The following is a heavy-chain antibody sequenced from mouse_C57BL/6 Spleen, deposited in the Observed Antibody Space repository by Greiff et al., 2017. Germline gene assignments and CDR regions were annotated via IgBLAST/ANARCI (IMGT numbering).Heavy chain of an antibody. Sequence: EVKLEESGGDLVKPGGSLKLSCAASGFTFSSYGMSWVRQTPDKRLEWVATISSGGSYTYYPDSVKGRFTISRDNAKNTLYLQMSSLKSEDTAMYYCARRRTTVAPGYFDVWGTGTTVTVSS. J-gene: IGHJ1*03. CDR2: ISSGGSYT. CDR1: GFTFSSYG. CDR3: ARRRTTVAPGYFDV. D-gene: IGHD1-1*01. V-gene: IGHV5-6*02.